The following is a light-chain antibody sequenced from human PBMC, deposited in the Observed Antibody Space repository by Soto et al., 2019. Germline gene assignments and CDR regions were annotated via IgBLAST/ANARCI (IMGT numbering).Light chain of an antibody. J-gene: IGLJ2*01. V-gene: IGLV2-14*01. CDR2: EVS. CDR3: QSYDSSLGTVI. CDR1: SSDVGGYNY. Sequence: QSALTQPASVSGSPGQSITISCTGTSSDVGGYNYVSWYQQHPGKAPKLMIYEVSNRPSGVSNRFSGSKSGNTASLTISGLQAEDEADYYCQSYDSSLGTVILGGGTKVTVL.